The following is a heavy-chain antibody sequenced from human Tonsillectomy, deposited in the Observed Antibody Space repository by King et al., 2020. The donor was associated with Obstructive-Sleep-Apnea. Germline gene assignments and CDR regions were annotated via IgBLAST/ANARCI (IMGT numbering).Heavy chain of an antibody. CDR3: ARQSIEVAGRDFDY. CDR2: IYPGDSDT. V-gene: IGHV5-51*01. J-gene: IGHJ4*02. D-gene: IGHD6-19*01. CDR1: GYTFPTYW. Sequence: QLVQSGAEVKKAGESLKISCKGSGYTFPTYWIGWVRQMPGKGLEWMGIIYPGDSDTRYSPSFQGQVTISADKSISTAYLQWSSLKASDTAIYYCARQSIEVAGRDFDYWGQGTLVTVSS.